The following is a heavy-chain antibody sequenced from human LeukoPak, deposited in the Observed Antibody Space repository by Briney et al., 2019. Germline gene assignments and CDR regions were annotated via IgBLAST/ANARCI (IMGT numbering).Heavy chain of an antibody. CDR1: GDSVSSKNGA. Sequence: SQTLSLTCVISGDSVSSKNGAWNWIRQSPSRGLEWLGRTYYRSRWYYDYAASMIGRITINPDTSKNQFSLQLNSVTPEDTAVYYCARDKGNSGWYTFDYWGQGILVTVSS. D-gene: IGHD6-19*01. CDR2: TYYRSRWYY. J-gene: IGHJ4*02. CDR3: ARDKGNSGWYTFDY. V-gene: IGHV6-1*01.